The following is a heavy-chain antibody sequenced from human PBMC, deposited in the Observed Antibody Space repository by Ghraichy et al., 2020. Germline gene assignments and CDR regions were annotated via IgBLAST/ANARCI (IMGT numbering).Heavy chain of an antibody. J-gene: IGHJ4*02. CDR2: IWYDGSNK. D-gene: IGHD3-22*01. V-gene: IGHV3-33*01. Sequence: GGSLRLSCAASGFTFSSYGMHWVRQAPGKGLEWVAVIWYDGSNKYYADSVKGRFTISRANSKNTLYLQMNSLRAEDTAVYYCARDQWLYGIIDYWGQGTLVTVSS. CDR1: GFTFSSYG. CDR3: ARDQWLYGIIDY.